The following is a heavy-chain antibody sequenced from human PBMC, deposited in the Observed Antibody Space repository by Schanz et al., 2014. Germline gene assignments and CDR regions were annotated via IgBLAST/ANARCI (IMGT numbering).Heavy chain of an antibody. CDR2: IMPLRGIG. CDR3: TRLRRADPNGFDV. CDR1: GYTFTSDS. Sequence: QVQLVQSGAEVKKPGASVKVSCKASGYTFTSDSMHWVRQAPGQGLEWMGRIMPLRGIGNNAWKFQDRLTITADKSMNITYMELSSLGTEDTAVYYCTRLRRADPNGFDVWGQGTTVNVS. J-gene: IGHJ6*02. V-gene: IGHV1-69*09. D-gene: IGHD6-19*01.